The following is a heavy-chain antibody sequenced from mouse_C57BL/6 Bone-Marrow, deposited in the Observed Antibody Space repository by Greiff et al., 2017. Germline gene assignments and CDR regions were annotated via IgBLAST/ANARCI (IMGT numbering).Heavy chain of an antibody. Sequence: EVQGVESGGGLMQPGGSLRLSCAFSGFTLSDYGMHLVRHAPQSGLELVSYVSSCSSTIYYADTVKGRFTISRDNAKNTLYMQMTSLRSEDTAMYYCARPDYWGQGTTLTVSS. CDR1: GFTLSDYG. CDR2: VSSCSSTI. J-gene: IGHJ2*01. CDR3: ARPDY. V-gene: IGHV5-17*01.